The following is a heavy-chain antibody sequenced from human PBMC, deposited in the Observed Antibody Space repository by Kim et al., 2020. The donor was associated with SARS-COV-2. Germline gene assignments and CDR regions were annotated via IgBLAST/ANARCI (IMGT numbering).Heavy chain of an antibody. CDR3: ARDRDPMITFGGVIPRYAFDI. V-gene: IGHV3-30*07. J-gene: IGHJ3*02. D-gene: IGHD3-16*02. Sequence: FTISRDNSKNTLYLQMNSLRAEDTAVYYCARDRDPMITFGGVIPRYAFDIWGQGTMVTVSS.